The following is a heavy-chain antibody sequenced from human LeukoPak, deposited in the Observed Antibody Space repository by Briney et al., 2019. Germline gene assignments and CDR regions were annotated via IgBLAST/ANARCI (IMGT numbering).Heavy chain of an antibody. CDR3: ARMGSYGDEKEGYYYYGMDV. Sequence: GASVKVSCKASGYTFTVYYMHWVRQAPGQGQEWMGWINPNSGGTNYAQKFQGTVTMTRDTSISTAYMELSRLRSDDTAVYYCARMGSYGDEKEGYYYYGMDVWGQGTTVTVSS. CDR1: GYTFTVYY. V-gene: IGHV1-2*02. D-gene: IGHD4-17*01. CDR2: INPNSGGT. J-gene: IGHJ6*02.